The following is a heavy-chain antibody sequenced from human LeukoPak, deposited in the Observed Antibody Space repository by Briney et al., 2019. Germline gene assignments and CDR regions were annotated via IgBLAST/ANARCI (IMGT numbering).Heavy chain of an antibody. CDR1: GGSVSSGSYY. Sequence: PSETLSLTCTVSGGSVSSGSYYWSWIRQPPGKGLEWIGYIYYSGSTNYNPSLKGRVTISVDTSKNQFSLKLSPVTAADTAVYYCARSEGDAFDIWGQGTMVTVSS. CDR2: IYYSGST. CDR3: ARSEGDAFDI. J-gene: IGHJ3*02. V-gene: IGHV4-61*01.